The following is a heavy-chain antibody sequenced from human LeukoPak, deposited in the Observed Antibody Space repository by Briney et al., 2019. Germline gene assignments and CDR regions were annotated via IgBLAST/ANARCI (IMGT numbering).Heavy chain of an antibody. J-gene: IGHJ4*02. V-gene: IGHV3-21*01. CDR2: ISSSSSYI. CDR3: ARGGRGIAVY. Sequence: GEPLRLSCAASGFTFSSYSMNWVRQAPGKGLEWVSSISSSSSYIYYADSVKGRFTISRDNAKNSLYLQMNSLRAEDTAVYYCARGGRGIAVYWGQGTLVTVSS. D-gene: IGHD6-19*01. CDR1: GFTFSSYS.